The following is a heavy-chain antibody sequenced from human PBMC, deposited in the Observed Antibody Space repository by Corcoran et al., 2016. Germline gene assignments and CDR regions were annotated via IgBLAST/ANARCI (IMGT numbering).Heavy chain of an antibody. CDR2: IKSRTDGGTT. V-gene: IGHV3-15*07. CDR1: GFTVSNAW. J-gene: IGHJ4*02. D-gene: IGHD1-26*01. CDR3: VTGLSGSFHS. Sequence: EVQLVESGGGLVKPGGSLRLSCAASGFTVSNAWMNWVRQAPGKGLEWVSLIKSRTDGGTTDYAAPVKGRFSISRDDSKNTLYLQMTSLQTEDTAVYYWVTGLSGSFHSWGQGTLVTVSS.